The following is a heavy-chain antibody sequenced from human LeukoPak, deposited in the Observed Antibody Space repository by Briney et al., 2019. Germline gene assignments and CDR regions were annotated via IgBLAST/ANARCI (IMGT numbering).Heavy chain of an antibody. Sequence: GGSLRLSCAASGFTFSSYAMSWVRQAPGKGLEWVSAISGSGGSTYYADSVKGWFTISRDNSKNTLYLQMNSLRAEDTAVYYCWQQQIGRYYFDYWGQGTLVTVSS. V-gene: IGHV3-23*01. CDR1: GFTFSSYA. CDR3: WQQQIGRYYFDY. D-gene: IGHD6-13*01. J-gene: IGHJ4*02. CDR2: ISGSGGST.